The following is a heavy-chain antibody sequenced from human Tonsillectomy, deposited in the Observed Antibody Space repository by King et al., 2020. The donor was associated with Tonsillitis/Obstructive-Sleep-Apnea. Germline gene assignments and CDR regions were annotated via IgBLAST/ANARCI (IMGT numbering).Heavy chain of an antibody. D-gene: IGHD1-26*01. J-gene: IGHJ6*03. CDR3: ARGGEWELRYYYYYYMDV. V-gene: IGHV4-34*01. CDR1: GGSFSGYY. CDR2: INHSGST. Sequence: VQLQQWGAGLLKPSETLSLTCAVYGGSFSGYYWSWIRQLPGKGLEWIGEINHSGSTNYNPSLKSRVTISVDTSKNQFSLKLSSVTAADTAVYYCARGGEWELRYYYYYYMDVWGKGTTVTVSS.